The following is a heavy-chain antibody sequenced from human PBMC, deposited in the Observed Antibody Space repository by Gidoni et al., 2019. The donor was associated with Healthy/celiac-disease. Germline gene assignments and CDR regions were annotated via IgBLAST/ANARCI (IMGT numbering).Heavy chain of an antibody. CDR2: IYYSVRT. J-gene: IGHJ5*02. CDR3: ARQRGSYYDFWSGYYRIGWFDP. D-gene: IGHD3-3*01. CDR1: GGSISSGDYY. V-gene: IGHV4-30-4*01. Sequence: QVHLQESGPGLVKPSQTLSLTCTFSGGSISSGDYYCSWIRQPPGKGLEWIGYIYYSVRTYYNPSLKSRVTISVDTSKNQFSLKLSSVTASDTAVYYCARQRGSYYDFWSGYYRIGWFDPCGQGTLVTVSS.